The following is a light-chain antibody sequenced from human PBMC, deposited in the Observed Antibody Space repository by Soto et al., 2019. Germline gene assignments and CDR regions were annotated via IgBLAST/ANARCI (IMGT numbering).Light chain of an antibody. J-gene: IGKJ5*01. CDR1: QSVSSSY. CDR2: GAS. V-gene: IGKV3-20*01. CDR3: QQYGST. Sequence: EIVVTQSPGTLSLSPGERATLSCRASQSVSSSYLAWYQQKPGQAPRLLIYGASSRATGIQDRFSGSGSGTDFTLTISRLEPEDFAVYYCQQYGSTFGQGTRLEI.